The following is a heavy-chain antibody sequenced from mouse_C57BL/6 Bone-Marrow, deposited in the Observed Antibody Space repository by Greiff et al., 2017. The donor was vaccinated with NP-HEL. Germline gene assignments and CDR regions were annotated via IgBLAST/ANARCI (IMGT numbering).Heavy chain of an antibody. CDR3: ARHGRITTNAMDY. CDR1: GFTFSSYG. J-gene: IGHJ4*01. Sequence: EVHLVESGGDLVKPGGSLKLSCAASGFTFSSYGMSWVRQTPDKRLEWVATISSGGSYTYYPGSVKGRFTISRDNAKNTLYLQMSSLKSEDTAMYYCARHGRITTNAMDYWGQGTSVTVSS. V-gene: IGHV5-6*01. D-gene: IGHD1-1*01. CDR2: ISSGGSYT.